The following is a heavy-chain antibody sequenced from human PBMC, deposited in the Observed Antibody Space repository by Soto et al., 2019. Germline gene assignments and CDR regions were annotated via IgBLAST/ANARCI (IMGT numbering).Heavy chain of an antibody. Sequence: EIQLLQSGAEVREPGEPLKISCQGSGYSFISQWIGWVRQMPGKGLEWIGIIYPGDSDTRYSPPFRGQVTISADDSISTAFLQWTSLKASDTAIYYCARRSPAVHTVWKSWGQGTQVTVPS. D-gene: IGHD5-18*01. CDR2: IYPGDSDT. J-gene: IGHJ5*02. V-gene: IGHV5-51*01. CDR1: GYSFISQW. CDR3: ARRSPAVHTVWKS.